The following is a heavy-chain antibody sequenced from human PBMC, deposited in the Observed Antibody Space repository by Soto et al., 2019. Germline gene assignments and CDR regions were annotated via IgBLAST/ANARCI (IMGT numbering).Heavy chain of an antibody. J-gene: IGHJ6*02. CDR3: TRHASSSWYYYYYGMDV. CDR1: GFTFSGSA. V-gene: IGHV3-73*01. CDR2: IRSKANSYAT. D-gene: IGHD6-13*01. Sequence: GGSLRLSCAASGFTFSGSAMRWVRQASGKGLEWVGRIRSKANSYATAYAASVKGRFTISRDDSKNTAYLQTNSLKTEDTAVYYCTRHASSSWYYYYYGMDVWGQGTTVTVSS.